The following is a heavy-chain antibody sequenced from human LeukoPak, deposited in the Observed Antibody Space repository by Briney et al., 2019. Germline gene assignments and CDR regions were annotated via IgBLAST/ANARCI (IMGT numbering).Heavy chain of an antibody. D-gene: IGHD2-8*01. CDR3: ARGLTNFDASSPPVY. Sequence: PGGSLRLSCAASGFTFTNYAIQWVRQAPGKGLGWVAVISYDGTNIYYGDSVKGRFAISRDNSKNTVYLQMNNLRAEDTAVYHCARGLTNFDASSPPVYWGQGTLVTVSS. J-gene: IGHJ4*02. V-gene: IGHV3-30*01. CDR2: ISYDGTNI. CDR1: GFTFTNYA.